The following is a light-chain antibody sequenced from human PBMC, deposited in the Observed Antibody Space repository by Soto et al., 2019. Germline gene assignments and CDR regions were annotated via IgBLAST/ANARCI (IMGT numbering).Light chain of an antibody. CDR3: QHYNSYSEA. V-gene: IGKV1-5*03. Sequence: MYHSPSTLSGSIRDRLTITRRASQTISSWLAWYQQKPGKAPKLLIYKASTLKSGVPSRFSGSGSGTEFTLTISSLQPDDFATYYCQHYNSYSEAFGQGSIV. J-gene: IGKJ1*01. CDR1: QTISSW. CDR2: KAS.